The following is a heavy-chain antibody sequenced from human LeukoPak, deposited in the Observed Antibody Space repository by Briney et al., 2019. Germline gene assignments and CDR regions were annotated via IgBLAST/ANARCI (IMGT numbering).Heavy chain of an antibody. Sequence: PGGSLTLSCAASGFTFIDSEMNWLRQAPGKGLEWVSYISTSGRAIFYPHSLNGRFTISRDNAKISMFVEMNRLRDEDTAVYYCARVPLYDRSGYYFDYWGLGTLVTVSS. D-gene: IGHD3-22*01. J-gene: IGHJ4*02. CDR1: GFTFIDSE. CDR3: ARVPLYDRSGYYFDY. CDR2: ISTSGRAI. V-gene: IGHV3-48*03.